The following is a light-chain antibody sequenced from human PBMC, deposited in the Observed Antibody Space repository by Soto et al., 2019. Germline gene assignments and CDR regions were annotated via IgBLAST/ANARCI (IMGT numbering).Light chain of an antibody. Sequence: SYELTQPPSLSVAPGQTARITCGGDNIGSKSVHWFQQKPGQAPARVVYDDRDRPSGIPGRLSGSNSGDPATLTISRVEAGYEDDYYCQVWESSSDHYVFGTGTKVTVL. J-gene: IGLJ1*01. CDR2: DDR. CDR1: NIGSKS. CDR3: QVWESSSDHYV. V-gene: IGLV3-21*02.